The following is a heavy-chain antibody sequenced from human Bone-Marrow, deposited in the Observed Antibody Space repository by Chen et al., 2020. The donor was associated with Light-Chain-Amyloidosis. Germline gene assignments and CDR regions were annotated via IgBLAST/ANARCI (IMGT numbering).Heavy chain of an antibody. Sequence: QVQLVQSGAEVKKPGASLKFSCKASNYTFTDNYIHWVRQAPGQGLEWMGWIDPYTGGTNYAQKFRGRVTMNSDTSINTAYMTLDSLRIDDTAMYYCARDGTSTTGIHDYWGQGTLVTVSS. V-gene: IGHV1-2*02. CDR3: ARDGTSTTGIHDY. D-gene: IGHD2-8*01. J-gene: IGHJ4*02. CDR1: NYTFTDNY. CDR2: IDPYTGGT.